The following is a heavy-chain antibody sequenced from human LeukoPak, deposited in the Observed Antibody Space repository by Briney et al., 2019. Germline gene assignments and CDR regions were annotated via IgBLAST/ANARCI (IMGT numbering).Heavy chain of an antibody. D-gene: IGHD5-18*01. V-gene: IGHV4-4*07. CDR3: ARDQDTAMVRNWFDP. CDR1: GGSISSYY. CDR2: IYASGST. Sequence: SETLSLTCTVSGGSISSYYWSWIRQPAGKGLEWIGRIYASGSTNYNPSLKSRVTMSVDTSKNQFSLKLSSVTAADTAVYYCARDQDTAMVRNWFDPWGQGTLVTVSS. J-gene: IGHJ5*02.